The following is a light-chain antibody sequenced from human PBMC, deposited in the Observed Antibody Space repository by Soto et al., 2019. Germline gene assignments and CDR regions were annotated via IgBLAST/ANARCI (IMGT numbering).Light chain of an antibody. CDR1: QSLLHSNGYNY. J-gene: IGKJ2*01. CDR2: LGS. CDR3: MQALQTRA. Sequence: DIVMTQSPLSLPVTPGEPASISCKSSQSLLHSNGYNYFDWYLQKPGQSPQLLIYLGSNRASGVPDRFSGSGSGTDFTLKISRVEAEDVGVYYCMQALQTRAFGQGTKLEIK. V-gene: IGKV2-28*01.